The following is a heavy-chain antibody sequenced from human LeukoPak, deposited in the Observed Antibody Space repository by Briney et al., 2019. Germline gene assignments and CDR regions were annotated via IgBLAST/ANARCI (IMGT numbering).Heavy chain of an antibody. V-gene: IGHV4-59*01. J-gene: IGHJ5*02. CDR3: ARDALPHYDSSNWFDP. CDR1: GVSISGNY. D-gene: IGHD3-22*01. Sequence: SETLSLTCTVSGVSISGNYWSWIRQPPGKGLEWIGYIYYSGSTNYNPSLKSRVTISVDTSKNQFSLKLSSVTAADTAVYYCARDALPHYDSSNWFDPWGQGTLVTVSS. CDR2: IYYSGST.